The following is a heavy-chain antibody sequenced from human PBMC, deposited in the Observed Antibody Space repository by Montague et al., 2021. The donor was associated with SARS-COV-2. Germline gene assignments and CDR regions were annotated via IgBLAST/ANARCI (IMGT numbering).Heavy chain of an antibody. J-gene: IGHJ4*02. CDR3: ARHYSATLPAVY. Sequence: SETLSLTCTVSGGSISSFYWSWFRQPPGKELKWFGNISNSGGTNYNPSPTGRVTMSLDTSKDQFSLKVNSVTAADTAVYYCARHYSATLPAVYWGQGTLVTVSS. CDR1: GGSISSFY. CDR2: ISNSGGT. D-gene: IGHD2-15*01. V-gene: IGHV4-59*08.